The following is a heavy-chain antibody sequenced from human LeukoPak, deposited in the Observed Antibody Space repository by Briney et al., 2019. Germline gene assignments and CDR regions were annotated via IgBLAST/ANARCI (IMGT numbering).Heavy chain of an antibody. CDR3: ARDIPNWFDP. V-gene: IGHV3-48*01. D-gene: IGHD2-2*02. CDR2: ISSSSTI. Sequence: GGSLRLSCAASRFTLNTYVIHWVRQAPGKGLEWVSYISSSSTIYYADSVKGRFTISRDNAKNSLYLQMNSLRAEDTAVYYCARDIPNWFDPWGQGTLVTVSS. CDR1: RFTLNTYV. J-gene: IGHJ5*02.